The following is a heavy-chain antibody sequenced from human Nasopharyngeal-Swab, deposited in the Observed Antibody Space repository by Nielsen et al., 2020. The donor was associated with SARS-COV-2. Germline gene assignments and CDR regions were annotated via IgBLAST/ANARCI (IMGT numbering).Heavy chain of an antibody. V-gene: IGHV3-21*01. D-gene: IGHD5-12*01. Sequence: GESLKISCAASGFLFSSYGMNWVRQAPGKGLEWASSISSYSSDINYADSLKGRFTISRDNAKNSLYLQMNSLRAEDTAVYYCAREGVDSASDYSEPFDIWGQGTMVTVSS. J-gene: IGHJ3*02. CDR2: ISSYSSDI. CDR3: AREGVDSASDYSEPFDI. CDR1: GFLFSSYG.